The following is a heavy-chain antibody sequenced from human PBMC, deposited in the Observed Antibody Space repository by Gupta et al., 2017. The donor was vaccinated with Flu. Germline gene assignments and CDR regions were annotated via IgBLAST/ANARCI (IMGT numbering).Heavy chain of an antibody. D-gene: IGHD2-8*02. CDR1: TFTFSSFA. CDR3: ARSRDHYYRPGGVEAFGL. J-gene: IGHJ3*01. Sequence: EMQLSDSGGVLVQPGGSLRLSCRASTFTFSSFAMSWVRQLPGKGLEWVSFISASGSSSYYADSVKGRFTISRDNSKEMLYLQMTGLRVEDTAMYFCARSRDHYYRPGGVEAFGLWFQGTLVTVSS. V-gene: IGHV3-23*01. CDR2: ISASGSSS.